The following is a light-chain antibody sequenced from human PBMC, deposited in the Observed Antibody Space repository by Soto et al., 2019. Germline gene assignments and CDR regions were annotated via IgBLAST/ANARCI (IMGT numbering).Light chain of an antibody. J-gene: IGKJ1*01. Sequence: EIVMTQSPATLSVSPGERATLSCRASQSVSSNLAWYQQKPDQAPRLLIYGASTRATGIPARFSGSGSGTEFTLTMSSLQSEDFAVYYCQQYNKWPRTFGQGTKVEIK. V-gene: IGKV3-15*01. CDR2: GAS. CDR3: QQYNKWPRT. CDR1: QSVSSN.